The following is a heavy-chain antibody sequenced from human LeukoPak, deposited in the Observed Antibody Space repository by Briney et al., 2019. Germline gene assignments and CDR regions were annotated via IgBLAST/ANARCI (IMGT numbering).Heavy chain of an antibody. V-gene: IGHV3-48*01. CDR1: GFTFSSYS. Sequence: PGGSLRLSCAATGFTFSSYSMNWVRQAPGKGLEGVSDISSSSSTIYYADSVKGRFTISRDNAKNSLYLQMNSLRAEDTAVYYCARVLHRRNYDSSVYYGYWGQGTLVTVSS. J-gene: IGHJ4*02. CDR3: ARVLHRRNYDSSVYYGY. CDR2: ISSSSSTI. D-gene: IGHD3-22*01.